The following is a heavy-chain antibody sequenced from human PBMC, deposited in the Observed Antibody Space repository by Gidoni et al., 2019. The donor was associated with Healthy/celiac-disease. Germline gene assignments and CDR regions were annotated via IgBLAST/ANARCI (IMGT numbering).Heavy chain of an antibody. D-gene: IGHD6-13*01. V-gene: IGHV4-39*01. Sequence: LNLRVTISVDTSKNQFSLKLSSVTAADTAVYYCARLVEMAAAAPRWFDPWGQGTLVTVSS. J-gene: IGHJ5*02. CDR3: ARLVEMAAAAPRWFDP.